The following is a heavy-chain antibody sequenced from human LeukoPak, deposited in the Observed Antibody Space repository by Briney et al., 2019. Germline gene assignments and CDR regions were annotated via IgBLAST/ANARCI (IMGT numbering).Heavy chain of an antibody. CDR3: ARESIVVVPAALDY. J-gene: IGHJ4*02. CDR1: GFTFRNYG. CDR2: ISSSSSYI. D-gene: IGHD2-2*01. Sequence: GGSLRLSCAASGFTFRNYGMTWVRQAPGKGLEWVSSISSSSSYIYYADSVKGRFTISRDNAKNSLYLQMNSLRAEDTAVYYCARESIVVVPAALDYWGQGTLVTVSS. V-gene: IGHV3-21*01.